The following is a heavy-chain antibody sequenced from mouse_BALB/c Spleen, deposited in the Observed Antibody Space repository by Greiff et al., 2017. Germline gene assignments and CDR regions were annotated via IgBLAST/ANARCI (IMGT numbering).Heavy chain of an antibody. CDR2: ISSGSSTI. CDR3: ARRAIYYGYDDGLYYAMDY. D-gene: IGHD2-2*01. CDR1: GFTFSSFG. V-gene: IGHV5-17*02. Sequence: EVQRVESGGGLVQPGGSRKLSCAASGFTFSSFGMHWVRQAPEKGLEWVAYISSGSSTIYYADTVKGRFTISRDNPKNTLFLQMTSLRSEDTAMYYCARRAIYYGYDDGLYYAMDYWGQGTSVTVSS. J-gene: IGHJ4*01.